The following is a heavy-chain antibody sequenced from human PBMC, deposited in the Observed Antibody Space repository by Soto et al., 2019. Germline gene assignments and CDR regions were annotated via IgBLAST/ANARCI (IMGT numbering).Heavy chain of an antibody. Sequence: SETLSLTCTVSGGSISSSSYYWGWIRQPPGKGLEWIGSIYYSGSTYYNPSLKSRVTISVDTSKNQFSLKLSSVTAADTAVYYCATNYAYYYYYGMDVWGQGATVTVSS. CDR2: IYYSGST. J-gene: IGHJ6*02. CDR3: ATNYAYYYYYGMDV. CDR1: GGSISSSSYY. D-gene: IGHD4-4*01. V-gene: IGHV4-39*01.